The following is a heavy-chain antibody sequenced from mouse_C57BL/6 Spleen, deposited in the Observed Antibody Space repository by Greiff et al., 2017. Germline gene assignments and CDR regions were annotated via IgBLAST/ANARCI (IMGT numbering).Heavy chain of an antibody. V-gene: IGHV5-17*01. CDR2: ISSGSSTI. CDR3: ARPGDYDAWFAY. Sequence: DVKLVESGGGLVKPGGSLKLSCAASGFTFSDYGMHWVRQAPEKGLEWVAYISSGSSTIYYADTVKGRFTISRDNAKNTLFLQMTSLRSEDTAMYYGARPGDYDAWFAYWGQGTLVTVSA. J-gene: IGHJ3*01. CDR1: GFTFSDYG. D-gene: IGHD2-4*01.